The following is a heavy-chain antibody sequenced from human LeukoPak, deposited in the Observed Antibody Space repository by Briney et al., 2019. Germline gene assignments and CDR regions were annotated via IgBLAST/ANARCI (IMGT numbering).Heavy chain of an antibody. Sequence: ASVKLSCKASGGTFSSYAISWVRQAPGQGLEWMGGIIPIFGTANYAQNVQGRVTITADESTSTAYMELSSLRSEDTAVYYCSRADPDDFWSGYSDHNWFDPWGQGTLVTVSS. J-gene: IGHJ5*02. CDR1: GGTFSSYA. CDR3: SRADPDDFWSGYSDHNWFDP. D-gene: IGHD3-3*01. CDR2: IIPIFGTA. V-gene: IGHV1-69*01.